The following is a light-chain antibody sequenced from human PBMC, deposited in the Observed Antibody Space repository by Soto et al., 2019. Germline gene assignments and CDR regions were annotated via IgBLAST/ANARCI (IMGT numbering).Light chain of an antibody. J-gene: IGKJ2*01. CDR2: GTS. V-gene: IGKV3-20*01. Sequence: EIVLTQSPGTLSLSPGERATLSCRASQSVSSSYLAWYQQKPGQAPRLLIYGTSNRATGIPDRFSGSGSGTDFTLTISRLEPEDFAVYYCQQHGGSPPYTFGQGTKLDIK. CDR1: QSVSSSY. CDR3: QQHGGSPPYT.